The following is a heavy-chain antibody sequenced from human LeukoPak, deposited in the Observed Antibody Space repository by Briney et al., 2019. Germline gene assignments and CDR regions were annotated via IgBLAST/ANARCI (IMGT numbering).Heavy chain of an antibody. V-gene: IGHV4-31*03. CDR3: ARSYGYGTNFDY. CDR1: GGSISSGNYY. J-gene: IGHJ4*02. Sequence: ASQTLSLTCTVSGGSISSGNYYWSWIRQHPGKGLEWIGYMYYRGSTYYNPSLKSRVTISVDTSKNQFSLKLSSVTAADTAAYYCARSYGYGTNFDYWGQGTLVTVSS. D-gene: IGHD5-18*01. CDR2: MYYRGST.